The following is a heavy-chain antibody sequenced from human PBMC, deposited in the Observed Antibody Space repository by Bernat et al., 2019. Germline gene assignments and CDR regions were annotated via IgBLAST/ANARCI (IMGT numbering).Heavy chain of an antibody. D-gene: IGHD1-1*01. CDR3: ARGYVGRNVDY. Sequence: QVQLQQWGAGLLKPSETLSLTCAVYGGSFSGYYWSWIRQPPGKGLEWIGEINHSGSTNYNPSLKSRVTISVDTSKNQFSLKLSSVTAADTAVYYCARGYVGRNVDYWGHGTLVTVYS. V-gene: IGHV4-34*01. J-gene: IGHJ4*01. CDR1: GGSFSGYY. CDR2: INHSGST.